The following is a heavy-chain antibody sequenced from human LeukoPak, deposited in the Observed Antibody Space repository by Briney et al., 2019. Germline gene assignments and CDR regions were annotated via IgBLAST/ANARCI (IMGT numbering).Heavy chain of an antibody. CDR1: GFTFSSYA. D-gene: IGHD5-12*01. CDR3: ARDYSGYDYSWFDP. CDR2: ILYDGSNK. Sequence: PGGSLRLSCAASGFTFSSYAMHWVRQAPGKGLEWVAVILYDGSNKYYADSVKGRFTISRDNSKNTLYLQMNSLRAEDTAVYYCARDYSGYDYSWFDPWGQGTLVTVSS. V-gene: IGHV3-30-3*01. J-gene: IGHJ5*02.